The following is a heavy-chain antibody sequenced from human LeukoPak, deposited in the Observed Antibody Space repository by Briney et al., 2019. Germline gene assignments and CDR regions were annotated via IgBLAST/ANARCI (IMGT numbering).Heavy chain of an antibody. D-gene: IGHD2-15*01. CDR2: ISSSSSTI. J-gene: IGHJ6*02. CDR1: GHTFSIYC. V-gene: IGHV3-48*02. CDR3: ARGDYCSASSWPMAI. Sequence: GGSLRLSCAVSGHTFSIYCMKWVRQAPGKGLEWVSYISSSSSTIYYADSAKGRFTIPRDNAKNSFYLQMNRVTDEQTPLSYCARGDYCSASSWPMAIWGQGTTVTVSS.